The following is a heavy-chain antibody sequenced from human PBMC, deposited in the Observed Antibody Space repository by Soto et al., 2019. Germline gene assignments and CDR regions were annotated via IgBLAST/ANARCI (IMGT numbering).Heavy chain of an antibody. D-gene: IGHD6-13*01. CDR2: VGGSAGST. V-gene: IGHV3-23*01. Sequence: VLSLRLSCAASGFTFRNYAMSWVRQAPGKGLEWLSVVGGSAGSTYYADSVRGRFTVSRDNSKNTLYLQLNSLRPEDTAVYYCAKSTSSGIAAAGDSWGQGTLVSVSA. CDR1: GFTFRNYA. J-gene: IGHJ4*02. CDR3: AKSTSSGIAAAGDS.